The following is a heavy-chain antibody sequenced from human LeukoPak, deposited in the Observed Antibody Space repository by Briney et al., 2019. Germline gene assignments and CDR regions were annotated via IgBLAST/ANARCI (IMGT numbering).Heavy chain of an antibody. CDR3: ARERAVYSSSSVDY. J-gene: IGHJ4*02. D-gene: IGHD6-6*01. CDR1: GGSFSGYY. Sequence: KASETLSLTCAVYGGSFSGYYWSWIRQPPGKGLEWIGEINHSGSTNYNPSLKSRVTISVDTSKNQFSLKLSSVTAADTAVYYCARERAVYSSSSVDYWGQGTLVTVSS. CDR2: INHSGST. V-gene: IGHV4-34*01.